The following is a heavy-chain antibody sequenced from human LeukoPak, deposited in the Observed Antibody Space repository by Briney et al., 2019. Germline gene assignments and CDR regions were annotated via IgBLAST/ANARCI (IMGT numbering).Heavy chain of an antibody. V-gene: IGHV3-73*01. D-gene: IGHD3-10*01. J-gene: IGHJ4*02. CDR3: TRPALGSGLIY. Sequence: GGSLRLSCAASGFTFSGSAMHWVRQASGKGLEWVGRIRSKANSYATAYAASVKGRFTISRDDSKNTAYLQMNSLKTEDTAVHYCTRPALGSGLIYWGQGTLVTVSS. CDR2: IRSKANSYAT. CDR1: GFTFSGSA.